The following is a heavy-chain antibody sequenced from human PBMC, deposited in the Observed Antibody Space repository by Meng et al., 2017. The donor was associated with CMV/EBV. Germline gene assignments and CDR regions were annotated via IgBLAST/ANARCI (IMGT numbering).Heavy chain of an antibody. CDR3: AAAPYTASDAFDI. CDR2: IVVGSVNT. J-gene: IGHJ3*02. D-gene: IGHD5-18*01. Sequence: SVKVSCKASGFTFTSSAVQWVRQARGQRLEWIGWIVVGSVNTNYAQKFQERVTITRDMSTSTAYMELSSLRSEDTAVYYCAAAPYTASDAFDIWGQGTTVTVSS. CDR1: GFTFTSSA. V-gene: IGHV1-58*01.